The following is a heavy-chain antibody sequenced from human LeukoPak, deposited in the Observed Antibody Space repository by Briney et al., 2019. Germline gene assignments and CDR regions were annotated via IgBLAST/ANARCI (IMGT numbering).Heavy chain of an antibody. CDR2: IIPIFGTA. J-gene: IGHJ5*02. Sequence: SVKVSCKASGGTFSSYAISWVRQAPGQGLEWMGGIIPIFGTANYAQKFQGRVTINADESTSTAYMELSSLRSEDTAVYYCARDRHCSSTSCYEGFWFDPWGQGTLVTVSS. V-gene: IGHV1-69*01. D-gene: IGHD2-2*01. CDR3: ARDRHCSSTSCYEGFWFDP. CDR1: GGTFSSYA.